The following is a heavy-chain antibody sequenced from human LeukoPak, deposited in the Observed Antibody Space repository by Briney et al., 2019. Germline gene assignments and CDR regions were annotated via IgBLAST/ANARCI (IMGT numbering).Heavy chain of an antibody. CDR1: GGSISSSSYY. D-gene: IGHD4-23*01. CDR2: IYYSGST. J-gene: IGHJ4*02. Sequence: PSETLSLTCTVSGGSISSSSYYWGWIRQPPGKGLEWIGSIYYSGSTYYNPSLKSRVTISVDTSKNQFSPKLSSVTAADTAVYYCARLSVVTLDYWGQGTLVTVSS. CDR3: ARLSVVTLDY. V-gene: IGHV4-39*01.